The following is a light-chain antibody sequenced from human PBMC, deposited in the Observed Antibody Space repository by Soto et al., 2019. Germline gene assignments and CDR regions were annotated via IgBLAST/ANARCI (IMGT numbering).Light chain of an antibody. CDR2: SNN. Sequence: QSVLTQPPSASGTPGQRVTISCSGSSTNIGSNTVNWYRQLPGTAPKLLIYSNNQRPSGVPDRFSGSKSGTSASLAISGLQSEDEADYYCAAWDDSLNGRVFGTGT. V-gene: IGLV1-44*01. J-gene: IGLJ1*01. CDR1: STNIGSNT. CDR3: AAWDDSLNGRV.